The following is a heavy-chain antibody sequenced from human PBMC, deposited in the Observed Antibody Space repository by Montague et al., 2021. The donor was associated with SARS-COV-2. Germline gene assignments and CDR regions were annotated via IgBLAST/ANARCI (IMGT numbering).Heavy chain of an antibody. CDR1: GFTFDDYG. CDR3: ARAVPYVFRPLKYFDY. D-gene: IGHD3-16*01. V-gene: IGHV3-20*04. Sequence: SLRLSCAAPGFTFDDYGMSWVRQAPGKGLEWVSGINWNGGSTGYADSVKGRFTISRDNAKNSLYLQMNSLRAEDTAVYYCARAVPYVFRPLKYFDYWGQGTLVTVSS. CDR2: INWNGGST. J-gene: IGHJ4*02.